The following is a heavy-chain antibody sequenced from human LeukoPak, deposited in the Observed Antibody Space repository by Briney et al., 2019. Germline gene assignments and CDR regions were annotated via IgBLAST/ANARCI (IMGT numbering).Heavy chain of an antibody. CDR2: ISSSGSYI. CDR1: GFIFSNYN. Sequence: PGGSLRLSCAASGFIFSNYNMNWVRQAPGKGLEWVSFISSSGSYIYFADSVNGRFTISRDNSKNTLYLQMNSLRAEDTAVYYCARELFSGVYYYGSGSYPNWFDPWGQGTLVTVSS. V-gene: IGHV3-21*01. D-gene: IGHD3-10*01. CDR3: ARELFSGVYYYGSGSYPNWFDP. J-gene: IGHJ5*02.